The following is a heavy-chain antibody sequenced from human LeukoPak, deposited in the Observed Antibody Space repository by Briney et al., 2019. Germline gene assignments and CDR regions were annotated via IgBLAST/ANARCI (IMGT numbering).Heavy chain of an antibody. CDR1: GYTFTSYG. V-gene: IGHV1-18*01. D-gene: IGHD6-13*01. CDR3: ARVRRSSWYGEGYFDY. CDR2: ISAYNGNT. J-gene: IGHJ4*02. Sequence: ASVKVSCKASGYTFTSYGISWVRQAPGQGLEWMGWISAYNGNTNYAQKLQGRVTMTTDTSTSTAYMELRSLRSEDTAVYYCARVRRSSWYGEGYFDYWGQGTLVTVSS.